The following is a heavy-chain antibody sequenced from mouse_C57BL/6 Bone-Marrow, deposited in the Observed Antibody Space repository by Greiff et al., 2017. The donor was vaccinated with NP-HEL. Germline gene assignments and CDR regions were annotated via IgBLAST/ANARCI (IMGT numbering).Heavy chain of an antibody. Sequence: QSSQTLSLTCSFSGFSLSTSGMGVSWIRQPSGKGLEWLAHIYWDDDKRYNPSLKSRLTISKDTSRNQVFLKITSVDTADTATYYCARRAKGTVYAMDYWGQGTSVTVSS. CDR1: GFSLSTSGMG. CDR2: IYWDDDK. J-gene: IGHJ4*01. CDR3: ARRAKGTVYAMDY. D-gene: IGHD1-1*01. V-gene: IGHV8-12*01.